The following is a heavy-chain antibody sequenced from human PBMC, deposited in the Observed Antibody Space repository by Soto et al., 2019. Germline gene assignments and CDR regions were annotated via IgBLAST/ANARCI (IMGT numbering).Heavy chain of an antibody. CDR1: GGSITHYY. Sequence: QVQLQESGPGLVKPSETLSLTCSVAGGSITHYYWSWIRQSPGKGLEWIGYIYYSGGTTYNPSLKNRVTISVDTSKNQFSLKLTSMTAADTAVYYCARVSRVSRYYFEFWGQGILVTVSS. J-gene: IGHJ4*02. CDR2: IYYSGGT. CDR3: ARVSRVSRYYFEF. V-gene: IGHV4-59*01.